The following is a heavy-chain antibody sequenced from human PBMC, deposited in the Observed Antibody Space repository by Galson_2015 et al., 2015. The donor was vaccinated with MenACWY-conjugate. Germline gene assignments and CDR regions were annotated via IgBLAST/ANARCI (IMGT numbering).Heavy chain of an antibody. V-gene: IGHV1-24*01. CDR2: VDPEDGET. D-gene: IGHD2/OR15-2a*01. Sequence: SVKVSCKVSGYSLSEIFMHWVRQAPGKGFEWMGGVDPEDGETIYAREFQGRVTMTEDTSTDTGYMELGRLRSEDTAVYYCASVRGGDCDSGTCFRFDDWGQGALVTVSS. J-gene: IGHJ4*03. CDR1: GYSLSEIF. CDR3: ASVRGGDCDSGTCFRFDD.